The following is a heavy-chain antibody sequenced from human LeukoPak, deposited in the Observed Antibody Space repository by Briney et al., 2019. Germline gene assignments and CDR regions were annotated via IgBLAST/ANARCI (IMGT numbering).Heavy chain of an antibody. D-gene: IGHD3-10*01. J-gene: IGHJ3*02. CDR2: IYHSGST. Sequence: SETLSLTCAVSGGSISSGGYSWSWIRQPPGKGLEWIGYIYHSGSTYYNPSLNSRVTISVDRSKNQFSLKLSSVTAADTAVYYCARRETMVRGVIITGGAFDIWGQGTMVTVSS. V-gene: IGHV4-30-2*01. CDR1: GGSISSGGYS. CDR3: ARRETMVRGVIITGGAFDI.